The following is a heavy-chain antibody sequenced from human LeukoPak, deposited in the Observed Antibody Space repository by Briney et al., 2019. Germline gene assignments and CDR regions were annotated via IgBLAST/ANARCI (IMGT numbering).Heavy chain of an antibody. CDR3: ARDHSSGWYGGNWFDP. Sequence: ASVKVSCKASGYTFTGYCMHWVRQAPGQGLEWMGWISAYNGNTNYAQKLQGRVTMTTDTSTSTAYMELRSLRSDDTAVYYCARDHSSGWYGGNWFDPWGQGTLVTVSS. J-gene: IGHJ5*02. V-gene: IGHV1-18*04. CDR2: ISAYNGNT. CDR1: GYTFTGYC. D-gene: IGHD6-19*01.